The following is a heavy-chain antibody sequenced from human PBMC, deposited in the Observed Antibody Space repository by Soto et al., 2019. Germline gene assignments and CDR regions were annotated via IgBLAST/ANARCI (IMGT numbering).Heavy chain of an antibody. J-gene: IGHJ6*02. CDR1: GGTFSSYA. Sequence: SVKVSCKASGGTFSSYAISCVRQAPGQGLEWMGGIIPIFGTANYAQKFQGRVTITADESTSTAYMELRSLRSEDTAVYYCARGGIRIVVVTAIPDGMDVWGQGPTVTVSS. D-gene: IGHD2-21*02. V-gene: IGHV1-69*13. CDR3: ARGGIRIVVVTAIPDGMDV. CDR2: IIPIFGTA.